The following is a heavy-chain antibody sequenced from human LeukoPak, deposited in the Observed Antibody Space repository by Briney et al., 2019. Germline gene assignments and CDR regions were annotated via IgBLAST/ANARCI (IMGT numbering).Heavy chain of an antibody. Sequence: ASVKVSCKASGYTFTSYYMHWVRQAPGQGLEWMGIINPSGGSTSYAQKFQGRVTMTRDTSTSTVYMELSSLRSEDTAVYYCARGPLYYDFWSGKAGMDVWGQGTTVTVSS. V-gene: IGHV1-46*01. CDR2: INPSGGST. D-gene: IGHD3-3*01. J-gene: IGHJ6*02. CDR3: ARGPLYYDFWSGKAGMDV. CDR1: GYTFTSYY.